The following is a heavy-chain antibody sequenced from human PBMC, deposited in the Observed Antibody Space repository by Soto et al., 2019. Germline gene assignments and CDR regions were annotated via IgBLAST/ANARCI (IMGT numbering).Heavy chain of an antibody. CDR2: ISYDGSNK. CDR3: ARDFCPLRMTTVTGIRSYYYYYGMDV. D-gene: IGHD4-4*01. Sequence: GGSLRLSCAASGFTFSSYAMHWVRQAPGKGLEWVAVISYDGSNKYYADSVKGRFTISRDNSKNTLYLQMNSLRAEDTAAYYCARDFCPLRMTTVTGIRSYYYYYGMDVWGQGTTVTVSS. V-gene: IGHV3-30-3*01. J-gene: IGHJ6*02. CDR1: GFTFSSYA.